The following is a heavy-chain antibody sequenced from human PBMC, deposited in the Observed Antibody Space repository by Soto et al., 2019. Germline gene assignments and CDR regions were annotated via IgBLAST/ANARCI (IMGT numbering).Heavy chain of an antibody. Sequence: SETLSLTCTVSGGSISSGGYYWSWIRQHPGKGLEWIGYIYYSGSTYYNPSLKGRVTISVDTSKNQFSLKLSSVTAADPAVYYCARGGDETVDATDDAFDIWGQGTMVTVSS. CDR1: GGSISSGGYY. V-gene: IGHV4-31*03. CDR3: ARGGDETVDATDDAFDI. J-gene: IGHJ3*02. D-gene: IGHD7-27*01. CDR2: IYYSGST.